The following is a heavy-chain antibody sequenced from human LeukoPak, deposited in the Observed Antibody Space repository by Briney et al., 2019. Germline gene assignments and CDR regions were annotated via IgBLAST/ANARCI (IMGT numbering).Heavy chain of an antibody. CDR2: IIPIFGTA. Sequence: EASVKVSCKASGNSISNYAVSWVRQAPGQGFEWMGGIIPIFGTADYAQKLQGGVTITADQSTSTTYMALSSLKSEDTATYYCTTRACHAGGCSSSFYYYYGLHFWGQGTTVSVSS. CDR3: TTRACHAGGCSSSFYYYYGLHF. V-gene: IGHV1-69*01. CDR1: GNSISNYA. D-gene: IGHD3-16*01. J-gene: IGHJ6*02.